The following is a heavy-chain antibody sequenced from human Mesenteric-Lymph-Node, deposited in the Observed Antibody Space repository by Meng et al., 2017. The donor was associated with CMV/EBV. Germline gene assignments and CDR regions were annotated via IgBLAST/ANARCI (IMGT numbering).Heavy chain of an antibody. CDR1: GFSLSTSGGG. D-gene: IGHD4-17*01. J-gene: IGHJ4*02. V-gene: IGHV2-5*02. CDR3: AHLTVTNALFDY. CDR2: IYWDDDK. Sequence: TFSGFSLSTSGGGVGWIRQPPGKALEWLALIYWDDDKRYSPSLKSRLTITKDTSKNQVVLTMTNMDPVDTATYYCAHLTVTNALFDYWGQGTLVTVSS.